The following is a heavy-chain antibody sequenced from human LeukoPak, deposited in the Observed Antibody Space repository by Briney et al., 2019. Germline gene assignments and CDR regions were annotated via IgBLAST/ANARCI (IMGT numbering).Heavy chain of an antibody. D-gene: IGHD2-2*01. CDR2: ISSSDTTI. J-gene: IGHJ4*02. CDR3: ARGLPATLLDY. V-gene: IGHV3-11*01. CDR1: GFTFSDYY. Sequence: KTGGSLRLSCVASGFTFSDYYMSWIRQAPGKGLEWVSYISSSDTTIYYADSVKGRFTISRDNAKNSLYLQMNSLRVEDTAVYYCARGLPATLLDYWGQGTLVTVSS.